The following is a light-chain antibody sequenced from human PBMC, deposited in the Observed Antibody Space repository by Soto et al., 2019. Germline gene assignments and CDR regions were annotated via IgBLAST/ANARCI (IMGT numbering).Light chain of an antibody. CDR3: QQYNSYSYT. CDR2: KAS. V-gene: IGKV1-5*03. Sequence: DIQMTQSPSTLSASVGDRVTITCRASQSISSWLAWYQQKPGKAPKLLIYKASSLESGVPSRFSGSGSGTELTLTSSSLQSDDFATYYCQQYNSYSYTFGLGTKLEIK. J-gene: IGKJ2*01. CDR1: QSISSW.